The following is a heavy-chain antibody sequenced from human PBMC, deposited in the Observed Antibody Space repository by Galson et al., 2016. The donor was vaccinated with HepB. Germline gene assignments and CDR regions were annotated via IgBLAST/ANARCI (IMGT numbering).Heavy chain of an antibody. CDR3: ARSGIAVSLYGMDV. J-gene: IGHJ6*02. D-gene: IGHD6-19*01. V-gene: IGHV3-48*02. CDR2: ISGNSGTI. CDR1: GMYFSLYS. Sequence: SLRLSCAASGMYFSLYSMNWVRQAPGKGLEWISYISGNSGTIYYADSVKGRFTISRDKAGNSLFLQMSSLRDDGTAIYYCARSGIAVSLYGMDVWGQGTSVTVS.